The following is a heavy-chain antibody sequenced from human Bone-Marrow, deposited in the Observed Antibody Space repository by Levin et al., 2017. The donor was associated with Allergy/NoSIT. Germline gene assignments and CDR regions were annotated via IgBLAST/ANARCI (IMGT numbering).Heavy chain of an antibody. CDR2: INQDGSDK. CDR1: GFTFSKYW. CDR3: ERDVEVRGVTIRTYYYYGLDV. D-gene: IGHD3-10*01. J-gene: IGHJ6*02. V-gene: IGHV3-7*01. Sequence: GGSLRLSCVASGFTFSKYWMSWVRQAPGKGLEWVANINQDGSDKNYVDSVKGRFTISRDNATNSLSLQMNNLRAEDTAVYVCERDVEVRGVTIRTYYYYGLDVWGQGTTVTVSS.